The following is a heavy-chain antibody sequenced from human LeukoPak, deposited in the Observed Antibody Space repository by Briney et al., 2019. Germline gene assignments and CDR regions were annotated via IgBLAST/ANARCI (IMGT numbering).Heavy chain of an antibody. V-gene: IGHV3-23*01. CDR1: GFAFSNYA. CDR3: AKGLVSNRDSDPFDYFDY. D-gene: IGHD1-26*01. CDR2: ITGSDDSA. Sequence: GGSLRLSCAASGFAFSNYAMSWVRQAPGKGLVWVSAITGSDDSAYYADSVKGRFTIDRDNSKNTLYLQMNSLRGEDTAVYYCAKGLVSNRDSDPFDYFDYWGQGTLVTVSS. J-gene: IGHJ4*02.